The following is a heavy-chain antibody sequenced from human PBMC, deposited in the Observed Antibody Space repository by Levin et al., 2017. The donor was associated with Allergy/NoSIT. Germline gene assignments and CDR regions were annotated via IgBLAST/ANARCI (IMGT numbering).Heavy chain of an antibody. Sequence: GESLKISCAASGFTFSSYSMNWVRQAPGKGLEWVSSISSSSSYIYYADSVKGRFTISRDNAKNSLYLQMNSLRAEDTAVYYCTTTVTTEWYFDLWGRGTLVTVSS. D-gene: IGHD4-17*01. CDR2: ISSSSSYI. CDR1: GFTFSSYS. J-gene: IGHJ2*01. V-gene: IGHV3-21*01. CDR3: TTTVTTEWYFDL.